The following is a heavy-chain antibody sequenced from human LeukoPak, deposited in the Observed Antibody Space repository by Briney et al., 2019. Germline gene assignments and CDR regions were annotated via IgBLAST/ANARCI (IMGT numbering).Heavy chain of an antibody. CDR3: ARAYDFWSGYPSSGDYYFDY. Sequence: PSETLSLTCAVYGGSFSGYYWSWIRQPPGKGLEWIGVINHSGSTNYNPSLKSRVTISVDTSKNQFSLKLSSVTAADTAVYYCARAYDFWSGYPSSGDYYFDYWGQGTLVTVSS. CDR2: INHSGST. D-gene: IGHD3-3*01. CDR1: GGSFSGYY. J-gene: IGHJ4*02. V-gene: IGHV4-34*01.